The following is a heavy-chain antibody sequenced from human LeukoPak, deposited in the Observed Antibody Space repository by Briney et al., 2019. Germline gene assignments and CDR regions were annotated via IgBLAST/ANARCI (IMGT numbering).Heavy chain of an antibody. D-gene: IGHD3-10*01. CDR3: ARVPPYYYGSGSYYPRAAYYFDY. V-gene: IGHV5-51*01. J-gene: IGHJ4*02. CDR2: IYPGDSDT. Sequence: GESLKISCKGSGYSFTSYWIGWVRQMPGKGLEWMGIIYPGDSDTRYSPSFQGQVTISADKSISTAYLQWSSLKASDTAMYYCARVPPYYYGSGSYYPRAAYYFDYWGQGTLVTVSS. CDR1: GYSFTSYW.